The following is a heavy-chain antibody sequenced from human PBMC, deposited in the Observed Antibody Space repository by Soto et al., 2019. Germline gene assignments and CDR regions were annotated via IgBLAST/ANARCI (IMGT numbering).Heavy chain of an antibody. D-gene: IGHD6-6*01. V-gene: IGHV1-46*01. Sequence: ASVKVSCKASGYTFTSYYMHWVRQAPGQGLEWMGIINPSGGDTSYAQKFQGRVTLTRDTSTSTVYMELSSLTSEDTAVYWCARVGEYSSPPGRMDVWGQGTTVTVSS. CDR3: ARVGEYSSPPGRMDV. CDR1: GYTFTSYY. J-gene: IGHJ6*02. CDR2: INPSGGDT.